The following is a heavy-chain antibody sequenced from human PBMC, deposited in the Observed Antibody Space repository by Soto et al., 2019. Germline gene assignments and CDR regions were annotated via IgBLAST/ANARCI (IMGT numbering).Heavy chain of an antibody. D-gene: IGHD3-9*01. Sequence: GGSLRLSCAASGFTFSSYAMSWVRQAPGKGLEWVSAISGSGGSTYYADSVKGRFTISRDNSKNTLYLQMNSLRAEDTAVYYCARVLTSLLVFYFDYWGQGTLVTVSS. CDR3: ARVLTSLLVFYFDY. J-gene: IGHJ4*02. CDR1: GFTFSSYA. CDR2: ISGSGGST. V-gene: IGHV3-23*01.